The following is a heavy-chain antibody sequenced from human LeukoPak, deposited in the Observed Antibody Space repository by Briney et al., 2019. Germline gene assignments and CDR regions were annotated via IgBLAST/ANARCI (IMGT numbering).Heavy chain of an antibody. V-gene: IGHV4-34*01. CDR1: GGSFSGYY. CDR2: INHSGST. Sequence: SETLSLTCAVYGGSFSGYYWSWIRQPPGKGLEWSGEINHSGSTNYNPSLKSRVTISVDTSKNQFSLKLSSVTAADTAVYYCARVTDDILTRDAFDIWGQGIMVTVSS. D-gene: IGHD3-9*01. J-gene: IGHJ3*02. CDR3: ARVTDDILTRDAFDI.